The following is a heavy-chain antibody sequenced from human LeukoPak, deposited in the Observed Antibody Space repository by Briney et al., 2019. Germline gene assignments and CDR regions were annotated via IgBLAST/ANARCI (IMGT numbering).Heavy chain of an antibody. D-gene: IGHD4-17*01. CDR2: IKQDGSEK. Sequence: PGGSLRLSCAASGFTFSSYGMHWVRQAPGKGLEWVANIKQDGSEKYYVDSVKGRFTISRDNAENSLYLQMNSLRAEDTAVYYCASLETTVTTDDAFDIWGQGTMVTVSS. CDR3: ASLETTVTTDDAFDI. J-gene: IGHJ3*02. V-gene: IGHV3-7*03. CDR1: GFTFSSYG.